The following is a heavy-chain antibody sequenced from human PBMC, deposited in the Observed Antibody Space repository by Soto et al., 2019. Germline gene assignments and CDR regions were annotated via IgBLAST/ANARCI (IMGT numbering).Heavy chain of an antibody. D-gene: IGHD5-18*01. CDR2: IFHNGGA. V-gene: IGHV4-30-2*01. Sequence: TSETLSLTCAVSGDLISSGGYYWSWIRQPPGQGLEWIGYIFHNGGAYYDPSLESRVTISLDMSKNQFSLRLSSVTAADTAVYYCARLDGYNSFDFWGQGTLVTSPQ. CDR3: ARLDGYNSFDF. CDR1: GDLISSGGYY. J-gene: IGHJ4*02.